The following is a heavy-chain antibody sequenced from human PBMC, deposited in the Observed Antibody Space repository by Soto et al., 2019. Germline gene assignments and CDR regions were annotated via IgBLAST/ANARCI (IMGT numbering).Heavy chain of an antibody. CDR1: GFSFSTYG. V-gene: IGHV3-30*18. CDR2: ISNDGRST. Sequence: QVQMVESGGGVVQPGRSLRLSCAASGFSFSTYGMHWVRQAPGKGLEWLAVISNDGRSTYYADSVKGRFTISRDNSKDTLFLQMNSLRGEDTDIYYCAKVIRADSTSSNFYYYSGMDVWGQGTTVTVSS. J-gene: IGHJ6*02. D-gene: IGHD6-6*01. CDR3: AKVIRADSTSSNFYYYSGMDV.